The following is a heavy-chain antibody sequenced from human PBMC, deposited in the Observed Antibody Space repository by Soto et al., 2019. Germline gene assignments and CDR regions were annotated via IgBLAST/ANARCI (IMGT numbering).Heavy chain of an antibody. CDR2: IHYSGST. Sequence: VAWGTINNYDWSWILQPTGKGLEWIGYIHYSGSTNYNPSLESRATISVDTSKNQFSLTLNSVTAADTAVYFCARLTSRHITNNYHRYIDVWGKGSTVTVSS. J-gene: IGHJ6*03. V-gene: IGHV4-59*08. CDR3: ARLTSRHITNNYHRYIDV. CDR1: WGTINNYD. D-gene: IGHD4-4*01.